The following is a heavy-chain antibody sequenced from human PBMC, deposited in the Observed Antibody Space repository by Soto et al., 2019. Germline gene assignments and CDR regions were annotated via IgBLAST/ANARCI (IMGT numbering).Heavy chain of an antibody. D-gene: IGHD5-18*01. CDR3: TSDTARVYYGMDV. V-gene: IGHV3-73*01. J-gene: IGHJ6*02. CDR2: IRSKANSYAT. Sequence: GGSLSLSCAASGFNFSGSAMHWVRQASGKGLEWVGRIRSKANSYATAYAASVKGRFTISRDDSKNTAYLQMNSLKTEDTAVYYCTSDTARVYYGMDVWGQGTTVTVS. CDR1: GFNFSGSA.